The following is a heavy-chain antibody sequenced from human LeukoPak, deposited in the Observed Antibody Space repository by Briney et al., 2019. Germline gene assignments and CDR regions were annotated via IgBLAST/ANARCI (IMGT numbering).Heavy chain of an antibody. CDR3: ARRFTGVNYGAYDM. Sequence: GGSLRLSCAASGFTFSSHQMHWVRQAPGKGLEHVSAISGNGGNTYYANSAKGRFTISRDNSKNTLYLQMGSLRPEDMAVYYCARRFTGVNYGAYDMWGQGTMVTVSS. J-gene: IGHJ3*02. D-gene: IGHD1-7*01. CDR1: GFTFSSHQ. CDR2: ISGNGGNT. V-gene: IGHV3-64*01.